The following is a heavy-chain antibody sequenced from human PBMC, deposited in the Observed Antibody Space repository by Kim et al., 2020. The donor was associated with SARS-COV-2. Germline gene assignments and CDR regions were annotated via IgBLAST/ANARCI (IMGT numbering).Heavy chain of an antibody. D-gene: IGHD6-13*01. V-gene: IGHV5-10-1*01. CDR1: GYSFTSYW. J-gene: IGHJ4*02. CDR2: IDPSDSYT. CDR3: ARRSPYEQQLDY. Sequence: GGSLKISCKGSGYSFTSYWISWVRQMPGKGLEWMGRIDPSDSYTNYSPSFQGHVTISADKSISTAYLQWSSLKASDTAMYYCARRSPYEQQLDYWGQGTLVTVSS.